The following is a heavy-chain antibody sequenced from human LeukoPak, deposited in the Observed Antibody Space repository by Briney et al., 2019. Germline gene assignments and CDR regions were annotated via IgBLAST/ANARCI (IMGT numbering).Heavy chain of an antibody. D-gene: IGHD4-17*01. J-gene: IGHJ4*02. Sequence: SETLSLTCTVSGGSISSYYWSWIRQPPGKGLEWIGYIYYIGSTNYNPSLKSGVTMPVNTSKKQFYLKLSSVTAADTAVYYCARHYGDTDWGQGTLVTVSS. CDR3: ARHYGDTD. CDR2: IYYIGST. V-gene: IGHV4-59*01. CDR1: GGSISSYY.